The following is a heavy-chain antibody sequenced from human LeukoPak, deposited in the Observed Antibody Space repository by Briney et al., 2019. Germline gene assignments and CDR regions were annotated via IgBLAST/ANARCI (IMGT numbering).Heavy chain of an antibody. D-gene: IGHD3-10*01. Sequence: GGSLRLSCAVFGFTFSSSWMHWVRQAPGKGLEWVSAISGSGGSTYYADSVKGRFTISRDNSKNTLYLQMNSLRAEDTAVYYCAKDRVLRDFDYWGQGTLVTVSS. V-gene: IGHV3-23*01. CDR3: AKDRVLRDFDY. J-gene: IGHJ4*02. CDR1: GFTFSSSW. CDR2: ISGSGGST.